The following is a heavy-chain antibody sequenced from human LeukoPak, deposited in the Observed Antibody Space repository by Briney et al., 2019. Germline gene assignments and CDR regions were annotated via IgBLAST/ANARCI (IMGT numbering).Heavy chain of an antibody. CDR2: ISGSGATT. D-gene: IGHD3-10*01. V-gene: IGHV3-23*01. Sequence: PGGSLRLSCAASGFTFNNYAMSWVRQAPGKGLEWVSAISGSGATTYYADSVQGRFTISRGTSERELYLQMDSLRAEDTAVYYCAKVRNYYGSGNIDYWGQGTLVTVSS. CDR1: GFTFNNYA. CDR3: AKVRNYYGSGNIDY. J-gene: IGHJ4*02.